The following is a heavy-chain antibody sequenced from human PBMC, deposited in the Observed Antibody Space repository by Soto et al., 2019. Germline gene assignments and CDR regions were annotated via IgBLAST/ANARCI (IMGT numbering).Heavy chain of an antibody. D-gene: IGHD6-6*01. CDR3: ARGRTSARY. Sequence: SETLSLTCTVSGGSISSGGYYWSWIRQHPGKGLEWIGYIYYSGSTYYNPSLKSRLTISVDTSKNQFSLKLSSVTVADTAVYYCARGRTSARYWGQGTLVTAPQ. CDR1: GGSISSGGYY. J-gene: IGHJ4*02. V-gene: IGHV4-31*03. CDR2: IYYSGST.